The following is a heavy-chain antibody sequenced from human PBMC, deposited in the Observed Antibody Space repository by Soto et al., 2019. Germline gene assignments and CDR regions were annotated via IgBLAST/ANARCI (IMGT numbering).Heavy chain of an antibody. CDR2: MNPNSGNT. D-gene: IGHD2-2*01. Sequence: ASVKVSCKASGCTFTSYDVSWVRQATGQGLEWMGWMNPNSGNTGYAQKFQGRVTMTRNNSISTAYMELSSLRSEDTAVYYCARPPRRTTSRWGYSSSPSCFRPYNWFDPWGQGTLVTVSS. V-gene: IGHV1-8*01. J-gene: IGHJ5*02. CDR1: GCTFTSYD. CDR3: ARPPRRTTSRWGYSSSPSCFRPYNWFDP.